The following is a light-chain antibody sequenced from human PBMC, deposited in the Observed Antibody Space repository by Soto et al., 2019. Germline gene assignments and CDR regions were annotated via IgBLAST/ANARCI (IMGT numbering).Light chain of an antibody. Sequence: EIVMTQSPATLSVSAGERASLSCRASQSVSSNLAWYQQKPGQAPRLLIYGASTRATGIPARFSASGSGTAFTLSISSLQSEDFTVYYCQQYNTSPFTFGPGTKVNIK. CDR3: QQYNTSPFT. J-gene: IGKJ3*01. CDR1: QSVSSN. V-gene: IGKV3-15*01. CDR2: GAS.